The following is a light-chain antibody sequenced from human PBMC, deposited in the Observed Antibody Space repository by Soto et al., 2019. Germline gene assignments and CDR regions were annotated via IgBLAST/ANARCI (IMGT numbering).Light chain of an antibody. CDR2: GVT. J-gene: IGLJ3*02. V-gene: IGLV2-8*01. CDR3: YSYAGRNIWV. Sequence: QSALAQPPSASGSPGQSVTISCTGSGSDIGAYNFVSWYQQHPGKAPKLMIFGVTERTSGVPDRFSGSKSGNTASLTVSGLQADDEAVYYCYSYAGRNIWVFGGGTKVTVL. CDR1: GSDIGAYNF.